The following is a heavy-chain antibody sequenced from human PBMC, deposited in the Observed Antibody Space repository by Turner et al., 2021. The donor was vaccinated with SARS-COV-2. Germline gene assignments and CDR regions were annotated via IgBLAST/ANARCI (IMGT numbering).Heavy chain of an antibody. CDR3: ARRVWLRAHFDY. Sequence: QLQLQESGPGLVKPSETLSLTCTFSGGSISSSSYYWGWIRQPPGKGLECIGSIYYSGSTYYNPSLKSRVTISVDTSKNQFSLKLSSVTAADTAVYYCARRVWLRAHFDYWGQGTLVTVSS. J-gene: IGHJ4*02. CDR2: IYYSGST. V-gene: IGHV4-39*01. CDR1: GGSISSSSYY. D-gene: IGHD5-12*01.